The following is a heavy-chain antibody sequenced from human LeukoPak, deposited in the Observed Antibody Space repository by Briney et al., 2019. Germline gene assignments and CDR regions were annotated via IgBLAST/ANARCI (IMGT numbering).Heavy chain of an antibody. Sequence: GGSLRLSCAASGFTFSSYAMHWVRQAPGKGLEWVAVISYDGSNKYYADSVKGRFTISRDNSKNTLYLQMNSLRAEDTAVYYCARGVMITFGGVILDYYYIDVWGKGTTVTVSS. J-gene: IGHJ6*03. CDR3: ARGVMITFGGVILDYYYIDV. CDR2: ISYDGSNK. V-gene: IGHV3-30*04. CDR1: GFTFSSYA. D-gene: IGHD3-16*01.